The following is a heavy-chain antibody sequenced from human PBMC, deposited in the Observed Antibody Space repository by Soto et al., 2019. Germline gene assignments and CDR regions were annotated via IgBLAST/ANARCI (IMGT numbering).Heavy chain of an antibody. CDR1: GFTFSSYG. CDR3: AGEVAVAGRGRHRRPFDY. D-gene: IGHD6-19*01. Sequence: GGSLRLSCAASGFTFSSYGMHWVRQAPGKGLEWVAVIWYDGSNKYYADSGKGRFTISRANSKNRLYLQMNSLRAEDTAVYYCAGEVAVAGRGRHRRPFDYWGQGTLVTVSS. CDR2: IWYDGSNK. V-gene: IGHV3-33*01. J-gene: IGHJ4*02.